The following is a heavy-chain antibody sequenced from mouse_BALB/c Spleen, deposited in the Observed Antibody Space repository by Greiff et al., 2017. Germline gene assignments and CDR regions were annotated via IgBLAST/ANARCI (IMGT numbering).Heavy chain of an antibody. D-gene: IGHD2-14*01. CDR1: GFNIKDTY. V-gene: IGHV14-3*02. Sequence: EVQLQQSGAELVKPGASVKLSCTASGFNIKDTYMHWVKQRPEQGLEWIGRIDPANGNTKYDPKFQGKATITADTSSNTAYLQLSSLTSEDTAVYYCAYYRYEAWFAYWGQGTLVTVSA. J-gene: IGHJ3*01. CDR3: AYYRYEAWFAY. CDR2: IDPANGNT.